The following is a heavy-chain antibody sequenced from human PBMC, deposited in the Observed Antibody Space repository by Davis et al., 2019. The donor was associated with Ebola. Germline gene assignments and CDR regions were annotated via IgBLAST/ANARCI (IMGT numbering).Heavy chain of an antibody. CDR1: GGSFSDYY. V-gene: IGHV4-34*01. CDR2: INHSEST. Sequence: PSETLSLTCAVYGGSFSDYYWSWIRQPPGKGLEWIGEINHSESTNYNPSLKSRVTISVDTSRTQFSLKLSSVTAADTAVYYCARGGSYRPYYFDYWGQGTLVTVSS. CDR3: ARGGSYRPYYFDY. D-gene: IGHD3-16*02. J-gene: IGHJ4*02.